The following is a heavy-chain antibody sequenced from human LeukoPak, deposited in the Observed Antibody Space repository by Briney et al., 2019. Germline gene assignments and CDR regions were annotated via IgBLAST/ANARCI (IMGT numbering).Heavy chain of an antibody. Sequence: ASVKVSCKASGYTFINHDINWVRQATGQGLEWMGWMNSNTGNTGYAQKFQGRVTLTRDTSTSTAYMELSSLRSEDTAVYYCARDSGSNGQDWFDPWGQGTLVTVSS. J-gene: IGHJ5*02. CDR1: GYTFINHD. CDR3: ARDSGSNGQDWFDP. V-gene: IGHV1-8*02. D-gene: IGHD3-10*01. CDR2: MNSNTGNT.